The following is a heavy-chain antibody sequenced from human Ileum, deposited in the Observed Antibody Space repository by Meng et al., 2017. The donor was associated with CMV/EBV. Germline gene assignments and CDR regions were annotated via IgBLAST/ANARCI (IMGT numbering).Heavy chain of an antibody. V-gene: IGHV3-74*01. CDR3: AKGRSLGYNCFDC. Sequence: EVQLVGSGGGLVQSGGSLRLSCAASGFTFSSYWMHWVRQAPWKGLVWVSRINSDGSSTSYADSVKGRFTISRDNAKNTLYLQMNSLRAEDTAVYYCAKGRSLGYNCFDCWGQGTLVTFAS. J-gene: IGHJ5*01. CDR1: GFTFSSYW. CDR2: INSDGSST. D-gene: IGHD3-22*01.